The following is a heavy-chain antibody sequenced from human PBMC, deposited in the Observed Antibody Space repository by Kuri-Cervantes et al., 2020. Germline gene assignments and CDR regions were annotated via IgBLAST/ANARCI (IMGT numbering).Heavy chain of an antibody. D-gene: IGHD3-16*01. CDR3: LTMFSGYAYVDY. CDR2: INHSGST. V-gene: IGHV4-39*07. CDR1: GGSISSSIYY. J-gene: IGHJ4*02. Sequence: SETLSLTCTVSGGSISSSIYYWGWIRQSPAKGLEWIGEINHSGSTNYKTSLKSRVTMSIDTSKNQFSLRLGSLTAADTAVYYCLTMFSGYAYVDYWGQGTPVTVSS.